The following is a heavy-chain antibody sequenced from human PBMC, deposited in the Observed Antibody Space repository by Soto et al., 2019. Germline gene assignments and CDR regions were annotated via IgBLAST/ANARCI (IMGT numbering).Heavy chain of an antibody. V-gene: IGHV4-59*01. CDR2: IYYSGST. D-gene: IGHD3-22*01. CDR1: GGSISSYY. CDR3: ARDVTYYYDSSGPSRFDP. Sequence: SETLSLTCTVSGGSISSYYWSWIRQPPGKGLEWIGYIYYSGSTNYNPSLKSRVTISVDTSKNQFSLKLSSVTAADTAVYYCARDVTYYYDSSGPSRFDPWGQGTLVTVSS. J-gene: IGHJ5*02.